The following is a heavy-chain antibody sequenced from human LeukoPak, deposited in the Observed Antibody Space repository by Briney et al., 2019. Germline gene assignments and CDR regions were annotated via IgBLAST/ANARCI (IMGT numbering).Heavy chain of an antibody. Sequence: GGSLRLSCAPSGFTFSSYSMNWARQAQGRGLEWVSSIVSSSSYIYYAHLGKGRFTISRENAKKSLYLEMSSLRGGDTAVYYCARVASGSGGGGTLVSVLS. CDR2: IVSSSSYI. V-gene: IGHV3-21*01. J-gene: IGHJ4*02. CDR1: GFTFSSYS. D-gene: IGHD1-14*01. CDR3: ARVASGS.